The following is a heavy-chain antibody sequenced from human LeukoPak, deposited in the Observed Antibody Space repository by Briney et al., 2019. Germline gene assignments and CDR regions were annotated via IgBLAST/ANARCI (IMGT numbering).Heavy chain of an antibody. CDR3: ARGMATTNWFDP. CDR2: IYYSGST. V-gene: IGHV4-31*03. D-gene: IGHD5-24*01. Sequence: PSETLSLTCTVSGGSISSGGYYWSWIRQHPGKGLEWIGYIYYSGSTYYNPSLKSRVTISVDTSKNQFSLKLSSVTAADTAVYYCARGMATTNWFDPWGQGTLVTVSS. J-gene: IGHJ5*02. CDR1: GGSISSGGYY.